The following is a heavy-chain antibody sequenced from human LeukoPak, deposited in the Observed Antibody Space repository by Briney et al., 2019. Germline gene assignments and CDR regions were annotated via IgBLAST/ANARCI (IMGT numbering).Heavy chain of an antibody. CDR2: ISSSGDRT. CDR3: AKELEWEVHAFDI. Sequence: GGSLRLSCAASGFTFSNYAMSWVRQAPGRGPEWVSAISSSGDRTYYADSVKGRFTISRDDSKNTLYLQMDSLRAEDTAVYFCAKELEWEVHAFDIWGQGTRVTVSS. D-gene: IGHD3-3*01. V-gene: IGHV3-23*01. CDR1: GFTFSNYA. J-gene: IGHJ3*02.